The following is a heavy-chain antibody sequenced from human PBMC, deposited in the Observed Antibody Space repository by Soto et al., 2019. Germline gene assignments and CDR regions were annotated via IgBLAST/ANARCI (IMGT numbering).Heavy chain of an antibody. D-gene: IGHD6-6*01. CDR1: GFSLITSDVG. V-gene: IGHV2-5*02. CDR3: AHSKYSRSSFDY. J-gene: IGHJ4*02. CDR2: IYWDDDK. Sequence: SGPTLVNPPQTLTLTGTFSGFSLITSDVGVGCIRQPPGKALEWLAIIYWDDDKRYSPSLKSRLTITKDTSKNQVVLTVTNMDPVDTATYYCAHSKYSRSSFDYWGQGTLVTVSS.